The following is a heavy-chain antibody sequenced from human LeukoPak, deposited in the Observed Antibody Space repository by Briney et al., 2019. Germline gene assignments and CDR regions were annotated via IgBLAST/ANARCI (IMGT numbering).Heavy chain of an antibody. CDR3: ARGGSGSYHSFDY. Sequence: SETLSLTCTVSGGSISSYYWSWIRQPPGKGLEWIGYIYYSGSTNYNPSLKSRVTISVDTSKNQFSLKLSSVTAADTALYYCARGGSGSYHSFDYWGQGTLVTVSS. D-gene: IGHD1-26*01. V-gene: IGHV4-59*01. J-gene: IGHJ4*02. CDR2: IYYSGST. CDR1: GGSISSYY.